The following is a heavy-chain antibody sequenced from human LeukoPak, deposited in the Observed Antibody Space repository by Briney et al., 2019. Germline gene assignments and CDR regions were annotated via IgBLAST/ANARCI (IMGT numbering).Heavy chain of an antibody. D-gene: IGHD4-17*01. J-gene: IGHJ4*02. CDR2: ISGSGGST. CDR3: AKDIGFADYRDYFDY. CDR1: GFTFSSYA. Sequence: PGGSLRLSCAASGFTFSSYAMSWVRQAPGKGLEWVSAISGSGGSTYYADSVKGRFTISRDNSKNTLYLQMNSLRAEDTAVYYCAKDIGFADYRDYFDYWGQGTLVTVSS. V-gene: IGHV3-23*01.